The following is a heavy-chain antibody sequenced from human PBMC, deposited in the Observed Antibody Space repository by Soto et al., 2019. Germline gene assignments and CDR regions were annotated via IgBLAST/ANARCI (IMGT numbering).Heavy chain of an antibody. CDR3: ARLTYDFWSGYYRLFDY. J-gene: IGHJ4*02. CDR2: SYYSGST. CDR1: DGSISRYY. Sequence: PSGTVSLTCIVSDGSISRYYWSFIRQPPRKGLEWIGYSYYSGSTNYNPSLKSRVTISVDTSKNQFSLKLSSVTAADTAVYYCARLTYDFWSGYYRLFDYWGQGTLVTVSS. D-gene: IGHD3-3*01. V-gene: IGHV4-59*01.